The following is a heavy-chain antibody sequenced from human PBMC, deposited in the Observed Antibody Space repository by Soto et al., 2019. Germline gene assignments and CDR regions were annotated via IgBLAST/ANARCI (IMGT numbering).Heavy chain of an antibody. Sequence: PSQALSLTWAFSAGSISTSNLCSCVRRPAGKGLEWIGEVYRTGSTNYNPSLESRLTISVDKSKNQFSLKLTSVTAADTAVYYCARARATIAAAAIFDCWGQGTLVTVSS. CDR1: AGSISTSNL. CDR3: ARARATIAAAAIFDC. CDR2: VYRTGST. J-gene: IGHJ4*02. V-gene: IGHV4-4*02. D-gene: IGHD6-13*01.